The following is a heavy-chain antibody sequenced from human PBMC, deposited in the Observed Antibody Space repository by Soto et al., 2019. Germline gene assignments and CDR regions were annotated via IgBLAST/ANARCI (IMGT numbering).Heavy chain of an antibody. Sequence: GGSLRLCCAASGFTFSSYGMHWVRQAPGKGLEWVAVISYDGSNKYYADSVKGRFTISRDNSKNTLYLQMNSLRAEDTAVYYCANPAAACYYYNGMHVSGQASTVTVPS. CDR2: ISYDGSNK. V-gene: IGHV3-30*18. CDR1: GFTFSSYG. D-gene: IGHD2-2*01. J-gene: IGHJ6*02. CDR3: ANPAAACYYYNGMHV.